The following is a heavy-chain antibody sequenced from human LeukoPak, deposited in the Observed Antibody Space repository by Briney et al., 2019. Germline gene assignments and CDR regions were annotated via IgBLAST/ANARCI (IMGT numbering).Heavy chain of an antibody. CDR2: ISEDGSNK. J-gene: IGHJ4*02. D-gene: IGHD3-22*01. V-gene: IGHV3-30*18. Sequence: GRSLRHSCAASVFTFSSYGIHWVRPAPGKGLEWVAAISEDGSNKYYADSVKGRFTMSRDNSKNTVYLQMNSLRAEDTAVYYCAKDLENYYDSSGYVDYWGQGTLVTVSS. CDR1: VFTFSSYG. CDR3: AKDLENYYDSSGYVDY.